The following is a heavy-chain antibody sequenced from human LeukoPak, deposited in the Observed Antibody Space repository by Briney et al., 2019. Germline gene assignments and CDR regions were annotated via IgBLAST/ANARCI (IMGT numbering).Heavy chain of an antibody. J-gene: IGHJ4*02. Sequence: GGSLRLSCAASGFTFSSYAMSWVRQAPGKGLEWVSAISGSGGSTYYADSVKGRFTISRDNPKNTLYLQMNSLRAEDTAVYYCAKISDSSGYYFYFDYWGQGTLVTVSS. CDR1: GFTFSSYA. CDR3: AKISDSSGYYFYFDY. D-gene: IGHD3-22*01. V-gene: IGHV3-23*01. CDR2: ISGSGGST.